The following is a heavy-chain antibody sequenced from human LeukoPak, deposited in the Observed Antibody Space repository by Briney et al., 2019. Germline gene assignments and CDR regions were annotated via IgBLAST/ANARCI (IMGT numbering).Heavy chain of an antibody. CDR2: ISGSGGST. D-gene: IGHD6-13*01. CDR3: ARWDSIAAAGYYYYGMDV. CDR1: GFTLSSYA. Sequence: GGSLRLSCAASGFTLSSYAMSWVRQAPGKGLEWVSAISGSGGSTYYADSVKGRFTISRDNAKNSLYLQMNSLRAEDTAVYYCARWDSIAAAGYYYYGMDVWGQGTTVTVSS. J-gene: IGHJ6*02. V-gene: IGHV3-23*01.